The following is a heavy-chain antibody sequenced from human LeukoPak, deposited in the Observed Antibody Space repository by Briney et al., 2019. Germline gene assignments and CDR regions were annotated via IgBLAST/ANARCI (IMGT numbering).Heavy chain of an antibody. CDR3: ARAYSAATRGLRRYYYYYGMDV. CDR2: IIPIFGTA. Sequence: SVKVSCKASGGTFSSYAVSWVRQAPGQGLEWMGGIIPIFGTANYAQKFQGRVTITADESTSTAYMELSSLRSEDTAVYYCARAYSAATRGLRRYYYYYGMDVWGKGTTVTVSS. V-gene: IGHV1-69*01. J-gene: IGHJ6*04. D-gene: IGHD2-15*01. CDR1: GGTFSSYA.